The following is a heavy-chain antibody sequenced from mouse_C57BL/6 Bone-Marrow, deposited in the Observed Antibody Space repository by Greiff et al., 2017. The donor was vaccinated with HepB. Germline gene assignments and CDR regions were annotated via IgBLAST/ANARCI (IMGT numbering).Heavy chain of an antibody. Sequence: EVQLQQSGPELVKPGASVKISCKASGYTFTDYYMNWVKQSHGKSLEWIGDINPNNGGTSYNQKFKGKATLTVDKSSSTAYMELRSLTSEDSAVYYCARDWDLYFDYWGQGTTLTVSS. V-gene: IGHV1-26*01. D-gene: IGHD4-1*01. CDR1: GYTFTDYY. CDR2: INPNNGGT. CDR3: ARDWDLYFDY. J-gene: IGHJ2*01.